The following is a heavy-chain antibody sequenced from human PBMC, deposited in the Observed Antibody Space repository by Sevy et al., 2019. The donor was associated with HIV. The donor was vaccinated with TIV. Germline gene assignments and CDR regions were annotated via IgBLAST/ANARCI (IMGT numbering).Heavy chain of an antibody. V-gene: IGHV3-21*01. CDR2: ISSSSGYI. CDR1: GFTFSSYS. CDR3: ASLMVVAALNWFDP. J-gene: IGHJ5*02. D-gene: IGHD2-15*01. Sequence: GGSLRLSCAASGFTFSSYSMNWVRQAPGKGLEWVSSISSSSGYIYYADSVKGRFTISRDNAKNSLYLQMNSLRAEDTAVYYCASLMVVAALNWFDPWGQGTLVTVSS.